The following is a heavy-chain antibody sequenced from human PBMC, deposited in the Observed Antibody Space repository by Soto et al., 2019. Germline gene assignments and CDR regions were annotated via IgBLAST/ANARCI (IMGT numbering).Heavy chain of an antibody. J-gene: IGHJ6*02. CDR2: ISYDGSNK. D-gene: IGHD3-22*01. Sequence: WSLRLSCAASGFTFSSYGMHWVRQAPGKGLEWVAVISYDGSNKYYADSVKGRFTISRDNSKNTLYLQMNSLRAEDTAVYYCAKDGRYYYDSSGYYFLAGYYYYGMDVWGQGTTVTVSS. CDR1: GFTFSSYG. V-gene: IGHV3-30*18. CDR3: AKDGRYYYDSSGYYFLAGYYYYGMDV.